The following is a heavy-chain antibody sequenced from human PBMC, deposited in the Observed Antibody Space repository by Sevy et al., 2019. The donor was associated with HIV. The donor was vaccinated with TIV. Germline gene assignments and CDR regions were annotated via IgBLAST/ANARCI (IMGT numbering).Heavy chain of an antibody. CDR2: LSFGCGKI. V-gene: IGHV3-23*01. D-gene: IGHD2-8*01. CDR3: AREGCTRHHDY. CDR1: GFAFYDYS. J-gene: IGHJ4*02. Sequence: GGSLRLSCAASGFAFYDYSMSWIRQAPGKGLEWVATLSFGCGKINYADSVKGRFTISRDNSKNSFYLQMDNLRVEDTAVYYCAREGCTRHHDYWGQGTRVTVSS.